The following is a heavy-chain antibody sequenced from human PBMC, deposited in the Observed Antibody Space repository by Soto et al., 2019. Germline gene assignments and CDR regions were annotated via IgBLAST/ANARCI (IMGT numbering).Heavy chain of an antibody. V-gene: IGHV3-23*01. CDR1: GFILSNYA. CDR3: AKDPPASSADY. J-gene: IGHJ4*02. D-gene: IGHD6-25*01. CDR2: QSKDGANE. Sequence: GSVRLSCTASGFILSNYAMNWVRQAPGKGLEWVSTQSKDGANEHDPDSVKGRFTIPRDGSKNRLYQQMNSVKAEDTARYYCAKDPPASSADYWRQG.